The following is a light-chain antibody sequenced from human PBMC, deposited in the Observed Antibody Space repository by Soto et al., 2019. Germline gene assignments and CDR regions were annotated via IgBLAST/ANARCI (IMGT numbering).Light chain of an antibody. Sequence: DVVMTQSPLSLSVTPGRPASISCKSSQSLLHITGETFLFWYLQKPGQSPQLLIYEVSTRVSGVPDRFSGSGSGTDFTLEISRVETDDVGIYYCMQSTQLTPTFGQGTRLEIK. CDR3: MQSTQLTPT. J-gene: IGKJ5*01. CDR1: QSLLHITGETF. CDR2: EVS. V-gene: IGKV2D-29*02.